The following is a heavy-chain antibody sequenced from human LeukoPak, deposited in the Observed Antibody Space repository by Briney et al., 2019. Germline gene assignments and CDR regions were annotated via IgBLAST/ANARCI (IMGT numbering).Heavy chain of an antibody. D-gene: IGHD3-3*01. CDR3: ARGDYDFWSAYPY. J-gene: IGHJ4*02. V-gene: IGHV1-24*01. CDR2: FDPEDGET. CDR1: GYTLTELS. Sequence: ASVKVSCKVSGYTLTELSMHWVRQAPGEGLEWMGGFDPEDGETIYAQKFQGRVTLTEDTSTDTAYMELSSLSSADTAMYYCARGDYDFWSAYPYWGQGTLVTVSS.